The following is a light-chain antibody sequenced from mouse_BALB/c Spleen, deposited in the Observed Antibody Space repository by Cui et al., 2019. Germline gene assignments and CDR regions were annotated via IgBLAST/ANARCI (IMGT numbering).Light chain of an antibody. CDR2: LTS. CDR1: SSVSY. Sequence: QIVLTKSPALMSASQGEKVTMTCSASSSVSYMYWYQQKPRSSPKPWIYLTSNLASGVPARFSGSGSGTSYSLTISSMEAEDAATYYCQQCSSSPPTWTFGGGTKLEIK. J-gene: IGKJ1*01. CDR3: QQCSSSPPTWT. V-gene: IGKV4-68*01.